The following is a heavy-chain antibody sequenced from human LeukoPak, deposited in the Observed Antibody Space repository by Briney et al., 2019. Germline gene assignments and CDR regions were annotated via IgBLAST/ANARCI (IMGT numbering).Heavy chain of an antibody. CDR3: VRGDLRLPRSTPDC. V-gene: IGHV3-30*03. D-gene: IGHD5/OR15-5a*01. CDR1: GFTFSSYG. Sequence: PGGSLRLSCAASGFTFSSYGMHWVRQAPGKGLEWVAVIANDGRDKKYADSVKGRFTISRDNAKDSLFLQMNSLRAEDTAVYYCVRGDLRLPRSTPDCWGQGTLVTVSS. CDR2: IANDGRDK. J-gene: IGHJ4*02.